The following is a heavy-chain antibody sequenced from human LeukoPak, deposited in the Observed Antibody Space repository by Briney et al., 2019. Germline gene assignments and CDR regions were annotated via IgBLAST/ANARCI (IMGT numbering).Heavy chain of an antibody. CDR3: AKVDAVSSWGAY. D-gene: IGHD6-13*01. Sequence: GGSLRLSCAASGFTFSSYAMSWVRQAPGKGLEWVSAISGSGGSTYCADSVKGRFTISRDNSKNTLYLQMNSLRAEDTAVYYCAKVDAVSSWGAYWGQGTLVTVSS. V-gene: IGHV3-23*01. CDR1: GFTFSSYA. CDR2: ISGSGGST. J-gene: IGHJ4*02.